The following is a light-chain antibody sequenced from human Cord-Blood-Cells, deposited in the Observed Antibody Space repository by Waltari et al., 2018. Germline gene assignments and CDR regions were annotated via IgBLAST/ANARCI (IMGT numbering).Light chain of an antibody. CDR2: GAS. CDR3: QQYNNWPYT. CDR1: QSVGSN. J-gene: IGKJ2*01. V-gene: IGKV3-15*01. Sequence: EIVMTQSPATLSVSPGERATLSRRASQSVGSNLAWYQQKPGQAPRLLIYGASTRATGIPARFSGSGSGTEFTLTISSLQSEDFAVYYCQQYNNWPYTFGQGTKLEIK.